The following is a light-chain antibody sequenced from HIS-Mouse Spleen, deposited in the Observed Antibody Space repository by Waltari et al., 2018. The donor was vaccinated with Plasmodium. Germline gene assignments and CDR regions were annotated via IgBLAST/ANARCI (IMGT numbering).Light chain of an antibody. CDR3: QVWDSSTVV. J-gene: IGLJ2*01. Sequence: SYELTQPLSVSVALGQTARLTCGGNNTGSKNVHWYQQKPGKAPVLFLDRDNNRPTGVPERFSGSNSGNTATLTSRRAQAGDEADYYCQVWDSSTVVFGGGTKLTVL. CDR1: NTGSKN. CDR2: RDN. V-gene: IGLV3-9*01.